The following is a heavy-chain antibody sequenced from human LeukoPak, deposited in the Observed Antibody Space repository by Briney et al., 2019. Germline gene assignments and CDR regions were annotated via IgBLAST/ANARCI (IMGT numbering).Heavy chain of an antibody. J-gene: IGHJ4*02. CDR1: GFTFSTYA. CDR3: AKDSGY. CDR2: ITDSGDRT. V-gene: IGHV3-23*01. Sequence: GGSLRLSCAASGFTFSTYAMNWVRQAPGKGLGWVSVITDSGDRTYYADSVKGRFTISRDNSKNTLYLQMNSLRVEDTAVYYCAKDSGYWGQGTLVTVSS. D-gene: IGHD1-14*01.